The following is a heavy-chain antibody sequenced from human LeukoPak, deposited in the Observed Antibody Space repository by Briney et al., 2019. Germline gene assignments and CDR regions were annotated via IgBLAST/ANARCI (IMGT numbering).Heavy chain of an antibody. CDR1: GGSISSYY. J-gene: IGHJ4*02. V-gene: IGHV4-59*01. CDR2: VHYSGST. Sequence: SETLSLTCSVSGGSISSYYWTWIRQPPGKGLEWIGYVHYSGSTNYNPSLKSRVTISVDTSKNQFSLKPSSVTAADTAVYYCAREGVIRAFDYWGQGTLVTVSS. D-gene: IGHD2-8*01. CDR3: AREGVIRAFDY.